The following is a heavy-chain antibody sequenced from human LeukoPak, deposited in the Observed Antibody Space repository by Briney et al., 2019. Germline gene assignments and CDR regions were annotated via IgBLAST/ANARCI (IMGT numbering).Heavy chain of an antibody. D-gene: IGHD6-19*01. V-gene: IGHV3-11*06. CDR1: GFTFSDYH. Sequence: GGSLRLSCAASGFTFSDYHMSWIRQAPGKGLEWVSYISSSSGYTNYADSVKGRLTISRENAKNSLYLQMNSLRAEDTAVYYCARDYAGGWHHFDFWGQGALVTVSS. J-gene: IGHJ4*02. CDR3: ARDYAGGWHHFDF. CDR2: ISSSSGYT.